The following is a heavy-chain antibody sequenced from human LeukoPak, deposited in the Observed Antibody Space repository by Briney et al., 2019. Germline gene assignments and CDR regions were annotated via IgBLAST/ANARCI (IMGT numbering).Heavy chain of an antibody. CDR1: GGSISSYY. J-gene: IGHJ3*02. V-gene: IGHV4-59*08. Sequence: PSETLSLTCTVSGGSISSYYWSWIRQPPGKGLEWIGYIYYSGSTDYNPSLKSRVTISVDTSKNQFSLKLSSVTAADTAVYYCARRVWFGELDDAFDIWGQGTMVTVSS. CDR2: IYYSGST. D-gene: IGHD3-10*01. CDR3: ARRVWFGELDDAFDI.